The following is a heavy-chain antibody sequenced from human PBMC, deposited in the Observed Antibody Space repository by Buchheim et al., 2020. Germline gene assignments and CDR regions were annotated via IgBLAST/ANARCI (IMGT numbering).Heavy chain of an antibody. J-gene: IGHJ4*02. Sequence: EVQLVESGGGLVQPGGSQRLSCTASGFSFSYYWMSWVRQAPGKGLEWVANIKQDGSETYYVDSVKGRFTISRDNAKNSLFLQMNSLRAEDTAVYYCAKAGSNPPGSFDYWGQGTL. CDR2: IKQDGSET. CDR3: AKAGSNPPGSFDY. V-gene: IGHV3-7*01. CDR1: GFSFSYYW.